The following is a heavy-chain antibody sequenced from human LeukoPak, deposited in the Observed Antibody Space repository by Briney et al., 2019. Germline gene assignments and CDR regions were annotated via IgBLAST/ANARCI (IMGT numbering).Heavy chain of an antibody. D-gene: IGHD3-9*01. CDR1: GFTFSDYY. J-gene: IGHJ2*01. Sequence: GGSLRLSCAASGFTFSDYYMSWIRQAPGEGLEWVSYISSSGSTIYYADSVKGRFTISRDNAKNSLYLQMNSLRAEDTAVYYCARAEADYDILPRYFDLWGRGTLVTVSS. CDR3: ARAEADYDILPRYFDL. V-gene: IGHV3-11*01. CDR2: ISSSGSTI.